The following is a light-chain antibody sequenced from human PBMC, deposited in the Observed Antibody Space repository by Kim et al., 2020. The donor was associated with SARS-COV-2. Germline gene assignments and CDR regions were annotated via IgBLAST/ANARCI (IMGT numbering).Light chain of an antibody. CDR2: GAS. CDR3: QHYGSSPGFT. CDR1: QSVSSSS. J-gene: IGKJ3*01. Sequence: PGESATLSCRASQSVSSSSLAWYQQKPGQAPRLLIFGASSRATGIPDRISGSGSGTDFTLTISRLEPEDFAVYYCQHYGSSPGFTFGPGTKVDIK. V-gene: IGKV3-20*01.